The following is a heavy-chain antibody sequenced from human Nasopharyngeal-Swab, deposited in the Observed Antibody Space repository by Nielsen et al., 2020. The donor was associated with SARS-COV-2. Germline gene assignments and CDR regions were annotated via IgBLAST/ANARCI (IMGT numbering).Heavy chain of an antibody. J-gene: IGHJ5*02. V-gene: IGHV4-39*01. D-gene: IGHD4-17*01. CDR3: ARHTIYGDYRFLGWFDP. CDR1: GGSISSSSYY. CDR2: IYYSGST. Sequence: SETLSLTCTVSGGSISSSSYYWGWIRQPPGKGLEWIGSIYYSGSTYYNPSLKSRVTISVDTSKNQFSLKLTSVTAADTAVYYCARHTIYGDYRFLGWFDPWGQGTLVTVSS.